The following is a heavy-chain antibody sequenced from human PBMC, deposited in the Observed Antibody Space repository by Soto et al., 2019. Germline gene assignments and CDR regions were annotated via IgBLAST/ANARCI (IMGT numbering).Heavy chain of an antibody. CDR2: ISGSGGST. D-gene: IGHD2-8*01. CDR3: AKDDLGYCTNGVCYPPDY. Sequence: PGGSLRLSCVASGFTFSSYAMSWVRQAPGKGLEWVSAISGSGGSTYYADSVKGRFTISRDNSKNTLYLQMNSLRAEDTAVYYCAKDDLGYCTNGVCYPPDYWGQGTLVTVSS. V-gene: IGHV3-23*01. J-gene: IGHJ4*02. CDR1: GFTFSSYA.